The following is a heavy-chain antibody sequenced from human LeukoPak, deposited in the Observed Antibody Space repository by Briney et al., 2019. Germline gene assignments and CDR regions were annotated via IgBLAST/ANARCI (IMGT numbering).Heavy chain of an antibody. V-gene: IGHV4-59*01. CDR2: VYYNGIT. D-gene: IGHD1/OR15-1a*01. CDR3: ASQLGGTTFH. CDR1: GVSINTYF. Sequence: SGTLSLTCTVSGVSINTYFWSWIRQPPGKGLEWIGYVYYNGITNYNPSLKSRVSISLDTSKNQFSLRLNSVTAAETAVYYCASQLGGTTFHWGQGTLVTVSS. J-gene: IGHJ4*02.